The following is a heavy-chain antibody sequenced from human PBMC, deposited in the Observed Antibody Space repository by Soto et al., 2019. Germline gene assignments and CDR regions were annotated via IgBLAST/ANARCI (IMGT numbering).Heavy chain of an antibody. CDR3: ARPRRWELLLGAFDI. CDR2: ISYDGSNK. V-gene: IGHV3-30-3*01. D-gene: IGHD1-26*01. Sequence: QVQLVESGGGVVQPGRSLRLSCAASGFTLSSYTMHWVRQAPGKGLEWVAVISYDGSNKYYADSVKGRFTISRDNSKNTLYLQMNSLRAEDTAVYYCARPRRWELLLGAFDIWGQGTMVTVSS. CDR1: GFTLSSYT. J-gene: IGHJ3*02.